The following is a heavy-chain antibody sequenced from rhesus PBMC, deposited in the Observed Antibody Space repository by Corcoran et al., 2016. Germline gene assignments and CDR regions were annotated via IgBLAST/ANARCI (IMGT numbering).Heavy chain of an antibody. CDR3: AKGRGTFDY. Sequence: EVQLVQSGAEVKRPGESLRISCKTSGYSFTGSWISWVRQMPGKGLEWMGSIYPGESETRDNPSFQGHVTNSADKSISTTYLQWSSLKASDTATYYCAKGRGTFDYWGQGVLVTVSS. CDR2: IYPGESET. V-gene: IGHV5-43*01. D-gene: IGHD2-27*01. J-gene: IGHJ4*01. CDR1: GYSFTGSW.